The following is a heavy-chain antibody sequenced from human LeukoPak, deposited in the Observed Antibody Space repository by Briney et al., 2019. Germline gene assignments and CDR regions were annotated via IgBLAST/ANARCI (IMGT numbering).Heavy chain of an antibody. CDR1: GFTFDDYA. J-gene: IGHJ4*02. CDR2: ISWNSGSI. Sequence: GGSLRLSCAASGFTFDDYAMHWVRQAPGRGLEWVSGISWNSGSIGYADSVKGRFTISRDNAKNSLYLQMNSPRAEDTALYYCAKDTYSSSLGDWGQGTLVTVSS. D-gene: IGHD6-13*01. CDR3: AKDTYSSSLGD. V-gene: IGHV3-9*01.